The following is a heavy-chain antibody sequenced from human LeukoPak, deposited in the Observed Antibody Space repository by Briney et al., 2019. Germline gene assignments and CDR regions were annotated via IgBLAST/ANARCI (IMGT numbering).Heavy chain of an antibody. D-gene: IGHD3-9*01. J-gene: IGHJ4*02. CDR1: GFTFSSYE. V-gene: IGHV3-48*03. CDR3: ARDHYDILTGYPRSFDY. Sequence: GGALRLSCAASGFTFSSYEMNWVRQAPGKGLEWVSYISSSGSTIYYAASVKGRFTISRNNAKNSLYLQMNSMRVEDTAVYYCARDHYDILTGYPRSFDYWGQGTLVTVSS. CDR2: ISSSGSTI.